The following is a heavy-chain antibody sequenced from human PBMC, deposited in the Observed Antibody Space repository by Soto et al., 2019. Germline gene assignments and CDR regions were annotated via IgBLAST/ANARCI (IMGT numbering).Heavy chain of an antibody. CDR1: GFSLSTTGVG. V-gene: IGHV2-5*02. D-gene: IGHD2-2*01. Sequence: QITLKESGPTLVKPTQTLTLTCTFSGFSLSTTGVGVGWIRQPPGKALEWLALIYWDDDKRYSPSLKSRLTXXKDTSKNQVVLTMTNMDSVDTATYYCAHHQGPIGIWGQGTMVTVSS. CDR2: IYWDDDK. CDR3: AHHQGPIGI. J-gene: IGHJ3*02.